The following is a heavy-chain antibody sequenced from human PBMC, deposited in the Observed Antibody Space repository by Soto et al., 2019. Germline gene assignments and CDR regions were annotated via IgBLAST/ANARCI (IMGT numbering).Heavy chain of an antibody. V-gene: IGHV1-46*01. CDR3: ARVGKIAARLGGSFDY. Sequence: ASVKVSCKASGGTFSSYAISWVRQAPGQGLEWMGIINPSGGSTSYAQKFQGRVTVTRDTSTSTVYMELSSLRSEDTAVYYCARVGKIAARLGGSFDYWGQGTLVTVSS. J-gene: IGHJ4*02. CDR1: GGTFSSYA. D-gene: IGHD6-6*01. CDR2: INPSGGST.